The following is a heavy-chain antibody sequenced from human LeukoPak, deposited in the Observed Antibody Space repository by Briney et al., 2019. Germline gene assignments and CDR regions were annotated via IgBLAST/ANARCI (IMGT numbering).Heavy chain of an antibody. CDR2: INPNSGGT. CDR3: ARVYCSSTSCYDAFDI. J-gene: IGHJ3*02. CDR1: GYAFTGYY. Sequence: AAVKVSCKASGYAFTGYYMHWVRQAPGQGLEWMGWINPNSGGTNYEQKFQGWVSMTRDTSISTAYMELSRLRSDDTAGYYCARVYCSSTSCYDAFDIWGQGTMVTVSS. V-gene: IGHV1-2*04. D-gene: IGHD2-2*01.